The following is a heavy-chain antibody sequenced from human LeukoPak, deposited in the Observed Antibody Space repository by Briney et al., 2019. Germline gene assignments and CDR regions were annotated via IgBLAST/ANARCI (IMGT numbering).Heavy chain of an antibody. D-gene: IGHD3-22*01. CDR2: IYYSGST. V-gene: IGHV4-39*07. J-gene: IGHJ4*02. CDR1: GGSISSSSYY. Sequence: PSETLSLTCTVSGGSISSSSYYWGWIRQPPGKGLEWFGSIYYSGSTYYNPSLKSRVTISVDTSKNQFSLKLSSVTAADTAVYYCARSGAPYDSSGYAFGGHFDYWGQGTLVTVSS. CDR3: ARSGAPYDSSGYAFGGHFDY.